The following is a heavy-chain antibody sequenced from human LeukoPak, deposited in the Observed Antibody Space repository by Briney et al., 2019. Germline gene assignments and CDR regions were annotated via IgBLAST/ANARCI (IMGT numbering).Heavy chain of an antibody. CDR3: ASSSTDYYDSSGYGAFDI. V-gene: IGHV3-53*01. D-gene: IGHD3-22*01. CDR1: GFTVSSNY. CDR2: IYSGGST. J-gene: IGHJ3*02. Sequence: PGGSLRLSCAASGFTVSSNYMSWVRQAPGKGLEWVSVIYSGGSTYYADSVKGRFTISRDNSKNTLYLQMNSLRAEDTAVHYCASSSTDYYDSSGYGAFDIWGQGTMVTVSS.